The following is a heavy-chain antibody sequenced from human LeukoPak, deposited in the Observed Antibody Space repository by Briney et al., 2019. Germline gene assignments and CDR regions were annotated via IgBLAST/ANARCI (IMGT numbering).Heavy chain of an antibody. J-gene: IGHJ4*02. V-gene: IGHV4-39*07. Sequence: SETLSLTCTVSGGSINNYYWSWIRQPPGKGLEWIGSIYYSGSTYYNPSLKSRVTISVDTSKNQFSLKLSSVTAADTAVYYCAREWGYYDSSGFADYWGQGTLVTVSS. CDR3: AREWGYYDSSGFADY. CDR2: IYYSGST. D-gene: IGHD3-22*01. CDR1: GGSINNYY.